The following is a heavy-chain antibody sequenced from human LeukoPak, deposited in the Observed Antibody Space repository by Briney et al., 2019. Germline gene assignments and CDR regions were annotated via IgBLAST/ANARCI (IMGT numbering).Heavy chain of an antibody. V-gene: IGHV4-34*01. J-gene: IGHJ6*02. CDR3: ARGTPFGHAISQIDYYYYCGMDV. CDR1: GGSFSGYY. D-gene: IGHD3-10*01. Sequence: SETLSLTCAVYGGSFSGYYWSWIRQPPGKGLEWIGEINHSGSTNYNPSLKSRVTISVDTSTNQFSLKLSSVTAADTAVYYCARGTPFGHAISQIDYYYYCGMDVWGQGTTVTVSS. CDR2: INHSGST.